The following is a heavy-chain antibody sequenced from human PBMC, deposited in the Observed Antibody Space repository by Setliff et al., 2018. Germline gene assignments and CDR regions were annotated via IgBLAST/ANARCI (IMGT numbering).Heavy chain of an antibody. V-gene: IGHV4-39*01. D-gene: IGHD3-3*01. J-gene: IGHJ4*02. CDR3: ASWYYDFWSGYYIPGYFDY. CDR1: GGSISSSSYY. Sequence: SETLSLTCTVSGGSISSSSYYWGWIRQPPGKGLEWIGSIYYSGSTYYNPSLKSRVTISVDTSKNQFSLKLSSVTAADTAVYYCASWYYDFWSGYYIPGYFDYWGQGTLGTVSS. CDR2: IYYSGST.